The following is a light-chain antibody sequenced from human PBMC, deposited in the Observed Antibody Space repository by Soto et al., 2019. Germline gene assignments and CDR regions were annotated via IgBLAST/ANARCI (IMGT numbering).Light chain of an antibody. V-gene: IGKV2-24*01. J-gene: IGKJ2*01. CDR1: QSLVHSDGNTY. Sequence: DIELTQTPLSSSVTLGQPASISCRSSQSLVHSDGNTYLSWLHQRPGQPPRLLISKISNRFSGVPDRFSGSGAGTDFTLRISRVEPEDVGVYYCMQATQFPHATFGQGTKLELK. CDR2: KIS. CDR3: MQATQFPHAT.